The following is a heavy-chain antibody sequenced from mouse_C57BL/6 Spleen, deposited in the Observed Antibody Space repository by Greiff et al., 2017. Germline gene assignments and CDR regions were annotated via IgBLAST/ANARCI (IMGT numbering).Heavy chain of an antibody. Sequence: EVQLQQSGTVLARPGASVKMSCKTSGYTFTSYWMHWVKQRPGQGLEWIGAIYPGNSDTSSTQKFKGKATLTAVTSASTAYMELSSLTNDDSAVYYCTYDGLTYFAYWGQGTMVTVSS. D-gene: IGHD2-3*01. CDR3: TYDGLTYFAY. V-gene: IGHV1-5*01. CDR1: GYTFTSYW. J-gene: IGHJ3*01. CDR2: IYPGNSDT.